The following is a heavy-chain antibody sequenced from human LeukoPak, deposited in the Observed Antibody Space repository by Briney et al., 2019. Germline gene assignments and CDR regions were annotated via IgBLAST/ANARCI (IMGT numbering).Heavy chain of an antibody. J-gene: IGHJ4*02. Sequence: SETLSLTCTVSGGSISTFYWSWIRQPPGKGLEWIGYIFCRGDTNYSPSLKSRVSISVDTSKNQFSLKLTSVTAADTAVYYCARSLAATLPEDHWGQGTLVTVSS. CDR1: GGSISTFY. CDR3: ARSLAATLPEDH. V-gene: IGHV4-59*08. CDR2: IFCRGDT. D-gene: IGHD2-15*01.